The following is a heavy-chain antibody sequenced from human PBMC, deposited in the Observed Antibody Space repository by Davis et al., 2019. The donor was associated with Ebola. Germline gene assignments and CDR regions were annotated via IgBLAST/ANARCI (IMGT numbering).Heavy chain of an antibody. CDR2: IYSGGSI. V-gene: IGHV3-66*01. Sequence: PGGSLRLSCAASGFTVSSNYMSWVRQAPGKGLEWVSVIYSGGSIYYADSVKGRFTISRDNAKNSLYLQMNSLRDEDTAVYYCARGRYSSSSVYFDYWGQGTLVTVSS. CDR1: GFTVSSNY. D-gene: IGHD6-6*01. J-gene: IGHJ4*02. CDR3: ARGRYSSSSVYFDY.